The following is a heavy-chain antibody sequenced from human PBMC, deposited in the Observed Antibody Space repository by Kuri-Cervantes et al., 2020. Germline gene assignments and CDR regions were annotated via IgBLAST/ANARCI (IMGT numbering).Heavy chain of an antibody. J-gene: IGHJ4*02. D-gene: IGHD1-7*01. V-gene: IGHV3-7*03. CDR1: GFTFSSYW. Sequence: GESLKISCAASGFTFSSYWMSWVRQAPGKGLEWVANIKQDGSEKYYVDSVKGRFTISRDNAKHSLYLRMNRLRAEDTALYYCAKDTESWNYDFSYFDSWGQGTLVTVSS. CDR3: AKDTESWNYDFSYFDS. CDR2: IKQDGSEK.